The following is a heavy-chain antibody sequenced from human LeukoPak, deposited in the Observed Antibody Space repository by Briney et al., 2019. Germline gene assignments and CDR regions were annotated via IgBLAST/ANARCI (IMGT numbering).Heavy chain of an antibody. D-gene: IGHD6-19*01. V-gene: IGHV3-30*03. CDR2: ISYDGSNK. Sequence: GGSLRLSCAASGFIFSSYGMHWVRQAPGKGLEWVVVISYDGSNKHYADSVKGRFTISRDNSKNTLYLQMNSLRAEDTAVYYCASTSGWYEPIDYWGQGTLVTVSS. J-gene: IGHJ4*02. CDR1: GFIFSSYG. CDR3: ASTSGWYEPIDY.